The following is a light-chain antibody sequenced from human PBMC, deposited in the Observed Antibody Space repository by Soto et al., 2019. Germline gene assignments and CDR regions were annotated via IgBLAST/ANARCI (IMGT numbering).Light chain of an antibody. J-gene: IGKJ1*01. CDR1: QMIYTW. CDR2: EAS. V-gene: IGKV1-5*03. Sequence: DIQMTQSPSTLSASVGDRVTITCRASQMIYTWLAWYQQKLGKAPKLLIYEASSLDVGVPSRFSGSGSGTEFTLTISSLQLEDFATYYCQQYSTFWTFGQGTKVDIK. CDR3: QQYSTFWT.